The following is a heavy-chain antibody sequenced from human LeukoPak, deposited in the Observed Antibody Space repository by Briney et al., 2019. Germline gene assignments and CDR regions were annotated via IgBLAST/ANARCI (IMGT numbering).Heavy chain of an antibody. CDR1: GFTFSTCA. CDR2: ISGSGSKT. J-gene: IGHJ3*02. CDR3: VKEPRGYSFSFDI. V-gene: IGHV3-23*01. D-gene: IGHD5-18*01. Sequence: GESLRLSCAASGFTFSTCAINWVRQAPGKGLGWVSAISGSGSKTFYADSVKGRFTISRDNPKNTLYLQMNSLRPEDTAVYYCVKEPRGYSFSFDIWGQGTMVTVSS.